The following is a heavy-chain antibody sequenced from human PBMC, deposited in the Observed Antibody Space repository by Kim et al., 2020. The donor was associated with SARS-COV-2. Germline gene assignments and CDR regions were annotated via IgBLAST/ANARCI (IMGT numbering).Heavy chain of an antibody. CDR3: ARWGLGYCSSTSCPIDY. CDR2: ISSSSSYI. J-gene: IGHJ4*02. V-gene: IGHV3-21*01. D-gene: IGHD2-2*01. CDR1: GFTFSSYS. Sequence: GGSLRLSCAASGFTFSSYSMNWVRQAPGKGLEWVSSISSSSSYIYYADSVKGRFTISRDNAKNSLYLQMNSLRAEDTAVYYCARWGLGYCSSTSCPIDYWGQGTLVTVSS.